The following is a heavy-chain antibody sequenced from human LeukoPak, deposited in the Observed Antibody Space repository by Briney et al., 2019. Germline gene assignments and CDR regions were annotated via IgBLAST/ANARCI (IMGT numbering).Heavy chain of an antibody. CDR2: ISSSSSHI. Sequence: GGSLRLSCAASGFTFSSYSMNWVRQAPGEGLEWVSSISSSSSHIYYADSVKGRFTISRDNAKNSLYLQMNSLRAEDTAVYYCARDLHLSLDYWGQGTLVTVSS. J-gene: IGHJ4*02. D-gene: IGHD3-16*01. V-gene: IGHV3-21*01. CDR1: GFTFSSYS. CDR3: ARDLHLSLDY.